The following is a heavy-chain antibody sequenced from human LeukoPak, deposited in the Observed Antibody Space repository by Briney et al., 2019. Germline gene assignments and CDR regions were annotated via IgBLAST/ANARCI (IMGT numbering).Heavy chain of an antibody. J-gene: IGHJ3*02. Sequence: PSETLSLTCSVSGGSISSYYWSWIRQPPGRGLEWIGYIYYSGSTNYNPSLKSRVTISVDTSKNQFSLKLSSVTAADTAVYYCARDCSGGSCPPSHDAFDIWGQGTMVTVSS. CDR2: IYYSGST. V-gene: IGHV4-59*01. CDR1: GGSISSYY. D-gene: IGHD2-15*01. CDR3: ARDCSGGSCPPSHDAFDI.